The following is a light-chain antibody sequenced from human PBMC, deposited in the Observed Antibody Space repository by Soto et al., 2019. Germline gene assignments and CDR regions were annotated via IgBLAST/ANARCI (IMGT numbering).Light chain of an antibody. V-gene: IGKV3-20*01. CDR3: QQYSDSPLT. CDR1: QTVRTNY. J-gene: IGKJ4*01. Sequence: EIVLTQSPGTLSLSPGERATLSCRASQTVRTNYLAWFQHKPGQAPRLLIYGASSRATGIPDRFSGSGSGTDFTLTINRLEPEDFEVDFCQQYSDSPLTFGGGTKVEIK. CDR2: GAS.